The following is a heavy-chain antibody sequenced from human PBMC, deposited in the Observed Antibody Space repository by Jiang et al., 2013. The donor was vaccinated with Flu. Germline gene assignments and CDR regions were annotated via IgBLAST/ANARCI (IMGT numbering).Heavy chain of an antibody. V-gene: IGHV4-39*02. Sequence: LLKPSETLSLSCAVSGGSINSRSYFWGWIRQPQGKGLEWIGTVYYSGRTYYNPSLQSRVTISIDTSAIHFSLKLTSVTAADTAMYYCARLDGSGYYSSYWYFDLWGRGTLVAVSS. CDR2: VYYSGRT. CDR3: ARLDGSGYYSSYWYFDL. J-gene: IGHJ2*01. CDR1: GGSINSRSYF. D-gene: IGHD3-22*01.